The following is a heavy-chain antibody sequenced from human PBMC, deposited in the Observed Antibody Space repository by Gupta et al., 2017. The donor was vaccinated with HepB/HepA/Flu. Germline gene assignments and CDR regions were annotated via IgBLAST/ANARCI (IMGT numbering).Heavy chain of an antibody. CDR2: IIPIVGIP. J-gene: IGHJ4*02. CDR1: GGTFNNYA. D-gene: IGHD4-17*01. CDR3: ARSERTTVTRPFDY. V-gene: IGHV1-69*04. Sequence: QVQLVQSGAEVKKPGSSVKVSCKASGGTFNNYAISWVRQAPGQGLEWMGRIIPIVGIPNYAQKFQGRVTITADKSTSTAYMELTSLKSKDTAVYYCARSERTTVTRPFDYWGQGTLVTVSS.